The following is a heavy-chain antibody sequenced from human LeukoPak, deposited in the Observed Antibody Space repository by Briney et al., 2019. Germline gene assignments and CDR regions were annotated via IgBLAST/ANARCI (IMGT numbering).Heavy chain of an antibody. CDR3: ARQLKRYSYGGQYAFDI. Sequence: SETLSLTCAVYGGSFSGYYWSWIRQPPGKGLEWIGEINHSGSTNYNPSLKSRVTISVDTSKNQFSLKLSSGTAADTAVYYCARQLKRYSYGGQYAFDIWGQGTMVTVSS. CDR1: GGSFSGYY. CDR2: INHSGST. J-gene: IGHJ3*02. D-gene: IGHD5-18*01. V-gene: IGHV4-34*01.